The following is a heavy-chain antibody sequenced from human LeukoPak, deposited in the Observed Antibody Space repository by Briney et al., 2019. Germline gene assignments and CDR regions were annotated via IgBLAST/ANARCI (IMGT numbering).Heavy chain of an antibody. J-gene: IGHJ6*02. Sequence: KASETLSLTCAVYGGSFSGYYWRWIRQPPGKGLEWIGEINHSGNTNYNPSLKSRVTISVDTSKNQFSLKLSSVTAADTAVYYCAIPTLGFLEWLPTPAPTGYGMDVWGQGTTVTVSS. D-gene: IGHD3-3*01. V-gene: IGHV4-34*01. CDR1: GGSFSGYY. CDR2: INHSGNT. CDR3: AIPTLGFLEWLPTPAPTGYGMDV.